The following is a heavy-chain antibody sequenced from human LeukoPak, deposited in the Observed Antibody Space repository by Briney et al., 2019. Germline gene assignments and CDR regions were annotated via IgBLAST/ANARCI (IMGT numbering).Heavy chain of an antibody. CDR1: GFTFGDYA. J-gene: IGHJ2*01. Sequence: GGSLRLSCTASGFTFGDYAISWFRQAPGKGLEWVGFIRSKAYGGTTEYAASVKGRFTISRDDSKSIAYLQMNSLKTEDTAVYYCTTQRRRGGTTSSWYFDLWGRGTLVTVSS. CDR3: TTQRRRGGTTSSWYFDL. D-gene: IGHD1-26*01. CDR2: IRSKAYGGTT. V-gene: IGHV3-49*03.